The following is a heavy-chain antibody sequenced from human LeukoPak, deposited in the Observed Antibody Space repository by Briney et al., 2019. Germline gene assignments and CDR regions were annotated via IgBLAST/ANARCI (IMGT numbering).Heavy chain of an antibody. CDR1: GFIFSNYW. CDR2: IRQDGSER. CDR3: ARDWGSTGYDLYDS. D-gene: IGHD5-12*01. J-gene: IGHJ4*02. Sequence: GGSLRLSCAASGFIFSNYWMTWVRQAPGKGLEWVAHIRQDGSERHYVDSVKDRFTISRDNAKNSLDLQMDSLRAEDTAVYYCARDWGSTGYDLYDSWGQGTLVAVSS. V-gene: IGHV3-7*01.